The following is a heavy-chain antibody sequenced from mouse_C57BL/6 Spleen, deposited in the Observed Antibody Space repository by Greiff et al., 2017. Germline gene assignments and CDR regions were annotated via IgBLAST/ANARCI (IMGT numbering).Heavy chain of an antibody. Sequence: QVQLQQSGAELVRPGASVTLSCKASGYTFTDYEMHWVKQTPVHGLEWIGAIDPETGGTAYNQKFKGKAILTADKSSSTAYMELRSLTSEDSAVYYCTREYYGNDRAMDDWGKGTSVTVSS. CDR1: GYTFTDYE. J-gene: IGHJ4*01. D-gene: IGHD2-2*01. V-gene: IGHV1-15*01. CDR2: IDPETGGT. CDR3: TREYYGNDRAMDD.